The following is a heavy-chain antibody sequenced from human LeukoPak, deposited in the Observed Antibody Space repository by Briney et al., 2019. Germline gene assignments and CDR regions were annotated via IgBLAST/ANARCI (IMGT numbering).Heavy chain of an antibody. J-gene: IGHJ4*02. D-gene: IGHD4-17*01. V-gene: IGHV3-30*03. Sequence: GRSLRLSCAASGFTFSSYGMHWVRQAPGKGLEWVAVISYDGSNKYYADSVKGRFTISRDNSKNTLYLQMNSLRAEDTAVYYCARDLHGDYYFDYWGQGTLVTVSS. CDR2: ISYDGSNK. CDR1: GFTFSSYG. CDR3: ARDLHGDYYFDY.